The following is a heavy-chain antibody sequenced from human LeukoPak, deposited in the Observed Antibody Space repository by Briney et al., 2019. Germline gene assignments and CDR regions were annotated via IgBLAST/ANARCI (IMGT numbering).Heavy chain of an antibody. J-gene: IGHJ4*02. V-gene: IGHV1-69*04. CDR2: IIPILGLA. D-gene: IGHD3-10*01. CDR1: VGTFSSYA. CDR3: VRVRMVRGFRVFDY. Sequence: SVNVSCKASVGTFSSYAISWVREAPGQGLGWVGRIIPILGLANYAQQFQGRVTITADKTTSTAYVELSSLRSEDTAVYYCVRVRMVRGFRVFDYWGQGTLVTVSS.